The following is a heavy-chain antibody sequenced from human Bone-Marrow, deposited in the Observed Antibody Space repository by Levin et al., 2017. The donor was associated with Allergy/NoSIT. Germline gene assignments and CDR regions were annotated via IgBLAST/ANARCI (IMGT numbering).Heavy chain of an antibody. V-gene: IGHV4-34*01. D-gene: IGHD4-17*01. CDR2: INHSGTT. J-gene: IGHJ4*02. CDR3: ARERSDNYGDYFDR. Sequence: SETLSLTCAVYGGSFSDYSWSWIRHPPGKGLEWIGDINHSGTTSYNPSLMSRVTIPVDTSKNQVSLEVNSLTAADTALYYCARERSDNYGDYFDRWGPGTLVTVSS. CDR1: GGSFSDYS.